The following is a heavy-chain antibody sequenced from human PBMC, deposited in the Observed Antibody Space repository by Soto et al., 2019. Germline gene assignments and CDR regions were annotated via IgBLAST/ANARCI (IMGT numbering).Heavy chain of an antibody. D-gene: IGHD6-19*01. Sequence: PSETLSLTCTVSGGSVSSGDYYWSWIRQPPGKGLEWLGFIYSNGSTNYNPSLKSRVTISSDTSKNQFPLRLTSMTAADTSVYFCARDRPRTIDNSDYYYYGLDVWGQGTTVTVSS. CDR1: GGSVSSGDYY. V-gene: IGHV4-61*08. J-gene: IGHJ6*02. CDR2: IYSNGST. CDR3: ARDRPRTIDNSDYYYYGLDV.